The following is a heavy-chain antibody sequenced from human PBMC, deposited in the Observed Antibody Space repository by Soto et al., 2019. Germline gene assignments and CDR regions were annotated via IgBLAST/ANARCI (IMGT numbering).Heavy chain of an antibody. CDR1: GYTFTSYA. J-gene: IGHJ4*02. CDR2: INAGNGNT. CDR3: ARDGRWGPRGSIAARPKSDFDY. V-gene: IGHV1-3*01. D-gene: IGHD6-6*01. Sequence: ASVKVSCKASGYTFTSYAMHWVRQAPGQRLEWMGWINAGNGNTKYSQKFQGRVTITRDTSASTAYMELSSLRSEDTAVYYCARDGRWGPRGSIAARPKSDFDYWGQGTLVTVSS.